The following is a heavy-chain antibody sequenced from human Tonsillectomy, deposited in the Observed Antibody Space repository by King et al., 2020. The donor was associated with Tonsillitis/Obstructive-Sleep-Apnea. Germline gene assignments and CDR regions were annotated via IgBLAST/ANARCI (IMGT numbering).Heavy chain of an antibody. J-gene: IGHJ3*02. CDR1: GYTFASYG. V-gene: IGHV1-18*01. Sequence: QLVQSGAEVKKPGASVKVSCKTSGYTFASYGINWVRQAPGQGLEWMGWISAYNGNTIYAQKLQGRVTMTTDTSTTTAYMELRSLRSDDTAVYYCARDFGGTYYAFDIWGQGTMVTVSS. CDR2: ISAYNGNT. D-gene: IGHD1-26*01. CDR3: ARDFGGTYYAFDI.